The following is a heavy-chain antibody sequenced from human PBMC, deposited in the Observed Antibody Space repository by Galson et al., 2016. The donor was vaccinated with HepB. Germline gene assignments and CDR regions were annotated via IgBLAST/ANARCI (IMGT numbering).Heavy chain of an antibody. CDR2: INHSGGT. CDR1: GGSFSGHS. CDR3: ARLGFGWSKTRYYSYGLDV. Sequence: SETLSLTCAVYGGSFSGHSWTWIRQPPGKGLEWIGEINHSGGTNYKPSLKSRVTMSVDTSKNQFSLEMTSVTAADTAVYYCARLGFGWSKTRYYSYGLDVWGQGTTVTVSS. D-gene: IGHD6-19*01. J-gene: IGHJ6*02. V-gene: IGHV4-34*01.